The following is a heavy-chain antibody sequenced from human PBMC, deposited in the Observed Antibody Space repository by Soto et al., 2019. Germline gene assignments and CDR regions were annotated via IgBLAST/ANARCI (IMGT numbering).Heavy chain of an antibody. V-gene: IGHV2-5*02. CDR1: GLSLVTSGVG. D-gene: IGHD6-19*01. CDR2: IYWDDDK. Sequence: QITLKESGPSLVKPTQTLTLTCTFSGLSLVTSGVGVAWIRQPPGKALEWLALIYWDDDKRYRPSLKSRLTITKDTSKNQVVLRMTNMDPVDTATYYCAHRTTVAGMDVWGQGTTVTVSS. J-gene: IGHJ6*02. CDR3: AHRTTVAGMDV.